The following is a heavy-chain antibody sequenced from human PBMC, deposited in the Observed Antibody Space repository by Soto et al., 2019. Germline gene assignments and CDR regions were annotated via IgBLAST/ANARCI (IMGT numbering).Heavy chain of an antibody. CDR2: ILSTGET. J-gene: IGHJ4*02. Sequence: SGPTLVNPTETLTLTCSVSGFSLTLGRMAVTWIRQPPGKALEWLAHILSTGETSYATSLKTRVTISKDIFKSQVLLTMTNVDPVDTATYFCARIDYTGSPLIDYWGQGTLVTVSS. CDR1: GFSLTLGRMA. D-gene: IGHD1-26*01. CDR3: ARIDYTGSPLIDY. V-gene: IGHV2-26*01.